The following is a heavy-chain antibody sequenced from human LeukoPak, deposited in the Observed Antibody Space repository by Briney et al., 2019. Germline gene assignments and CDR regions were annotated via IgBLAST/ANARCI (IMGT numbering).Heavy chain of an antibody. D-gene: IGHD3-16*01. J-gene: IGHJ4*02. V-gene: IGHV3-7*01. CDR2: INQDGREK. Sequence: GGSLRLSCAASGFTLSTYWMSWVRQAPGKGLEWVANINQDGREKYYADSVKGRFTISGDNGKNSLYLQMNSLGAEDTAVYYCARGGKLHPQSPYWGQGTLVTVSS. CDR3: ARGGKLHPQSPY. CDR1: GFTLSTYW.